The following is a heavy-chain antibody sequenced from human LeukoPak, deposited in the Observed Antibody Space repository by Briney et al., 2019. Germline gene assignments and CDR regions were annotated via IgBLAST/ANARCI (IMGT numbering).Heavy chain of an antibody. CDR3: ARGSGLFVY. V-gene: IGHV3-53*01. CDR2: IYSDGSK. Sequence: GGSLRLSCAASGFSVSSNYMNWVRQAPGKGLEWVSVIYSDGSKYYADSVKGRFTISRDNLENMLYLQGNSLRAEDTAVYYCARGSGLFVYWGQGTLVTVSS. D-gene: IGHD1-26*01. CDR1: GFSVSSNY. J-gene: IGHJ4*02.